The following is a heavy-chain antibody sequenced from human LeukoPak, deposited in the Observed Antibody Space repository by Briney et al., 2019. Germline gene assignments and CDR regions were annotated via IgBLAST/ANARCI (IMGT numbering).Heavy chain of an antibody. CDR1: GFTFSSYS. J-gene: IGHJ4*02. CDR2: ISTGTSII. Sequence: GGSLRLSCAASGFTFSSYSMNWVRQAPGKGLEWVSSISTGTSIIYYADSVKGRFTISRDNAKNSLYLQMNSLRAEDTAVYYCARGGSYFDYWGQGTLVTVSS. D-gene: IGHD1-26*01. V-gene: IGHV3-21*01. CDR3: ARGGSYFDY.